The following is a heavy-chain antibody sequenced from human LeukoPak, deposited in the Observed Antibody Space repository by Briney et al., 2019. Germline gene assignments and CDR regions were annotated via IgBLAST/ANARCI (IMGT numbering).Heavy chain of an antibody. J-gene: IGHJ3*02. CDR1: GGSFSGYY. D-gene: IGHD2-15*01. Sequence: SETLSLTCAIYGGSFSGYYWSWIRQPPGKGLEWIGEINHSGSTNYNPSLKSRVTISVDTSKNQFSLKLSSVTAADTAVYYCVRVVVVAAIKGAFDIWGQGTMVTVSS. V-gene: IGHV4-34*01. CDR2: INHSGST. CDR3: VRVVVVAAIKGAFDI.